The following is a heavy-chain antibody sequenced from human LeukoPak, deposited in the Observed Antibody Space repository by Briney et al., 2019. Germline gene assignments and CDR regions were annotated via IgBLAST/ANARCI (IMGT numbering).Heavy chain of an antibody. Sequence: PSETLSLTCTVSGGSINSTNNYRGWVRQPPGKGLEWIGTTFYSGSTYYNPSLKSRVTISGDTSKNQFSLKLSSVTAADTAVYYCARHIGFDAFDIGGQGTMVTVSS. V-gene: IGHV4-39*01. J-gene: IGHJ3*02. D-gene: IGHD3-10*01. CDR2: TFYSGST. CDR1: GGSINSTNNY. CDR3: ARHIGFDAFDI.